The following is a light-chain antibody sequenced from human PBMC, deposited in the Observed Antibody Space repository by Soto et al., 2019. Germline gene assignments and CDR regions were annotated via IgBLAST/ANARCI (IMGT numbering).Light chain of an antibody. CDR2: CAS. Sequence: DILMTQSPESLTVSVGERATINCKSSQSLLYRSTNKNYLAWYQQKPGQPPKLLIYCASTRESGVPDRFSGSGSGTDFTLTISNVQAEDVAVYYCQRYYNTPLTFGGGTKVEIK. CDR3: QRYYNTPLT. CDR1: QSLLYRSTNKNY. V-gene: IGKV4-1*01. J-gene: IGKJ4*01.